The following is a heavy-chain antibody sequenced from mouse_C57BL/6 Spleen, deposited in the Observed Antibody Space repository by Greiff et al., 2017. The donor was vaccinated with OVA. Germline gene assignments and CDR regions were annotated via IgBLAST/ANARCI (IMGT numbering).Heavy chain of an antibody. CDR3: ARRYYSKNYAMDY. CDR1: GFTFSDYY. CDR2: ISNGGGST. J-gene: IGHJ4*01. D-gene: IGHD2-12*01. V-gene: IGHV5-12*01. Sequence: EVKLMESGGGLVQPGGSLKLSCAASGFTFSDYYMYWVRQTPEKRLEWVAYISNGGGSTYYPDTVKGRFTISRDNAKNTLYLQMSRLKSEDTAMYYCARRYYSKNYAMDYWGQGTSVTVSS.